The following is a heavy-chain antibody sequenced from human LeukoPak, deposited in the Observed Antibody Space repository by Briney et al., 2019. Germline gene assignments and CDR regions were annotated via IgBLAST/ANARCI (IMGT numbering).Heavy chain of an antibody. CDR1: GFTFNNYA. D-gene: IGHD1-26*01. CDR3: AKDPNGSGSYSGPLDI. J-gene: IGHJ3*02. CDR2: LSGSDGST. V-gene: IGHV3-23*01. Sequence: GGSLRLSCAASGFTFNNYAMSWVRQAPGKGLEWVSALSGSDGSTYYADSVKGRFTISRDNSKNTLYLQMNSLRAEDTALYYCAKDPNGSGSYSGPLDIWAKGQWSPSLQ.